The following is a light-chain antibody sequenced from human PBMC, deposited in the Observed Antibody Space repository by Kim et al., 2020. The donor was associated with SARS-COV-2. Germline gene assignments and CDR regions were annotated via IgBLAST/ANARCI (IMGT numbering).Light chain of an antibody. CDR3: QSYDDNKWV. Sequence: KPVILTCTRSGGSIATDFVQWFQQRPGSSPTTVIYGDQQRPSGVPDRFSGSVDSSSNSASLTISGLKTEDGADYYCQSYDDNKWVFGGGTKLTVL. CDR2: GDQ. CDR1: GGSIATDF. J-gene: IGLJ2*01. V-gene: IGLV6-57*01.